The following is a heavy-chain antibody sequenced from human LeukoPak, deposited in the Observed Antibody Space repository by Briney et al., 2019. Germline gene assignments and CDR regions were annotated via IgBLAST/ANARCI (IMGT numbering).Heavy chain of an antibody. CDR3: ARKSSTFDY. CDR2: TYYRSKWYN. J-gene: IGHJ4*02. Sequence: SHTLSLTCAISGDSVSSSSAAWNWITQSPSRGLEWLGRTYYRSKWYNDYAVSVKSRITINPDTSKNQFSLQLNSVTPEDAAVYCCARKSSTFDYWGQGTLVTVSS. V-gene: IGHV6-1*01. CDR1: GDSVSSSSAA. D-gene: IGHD6-13*01.